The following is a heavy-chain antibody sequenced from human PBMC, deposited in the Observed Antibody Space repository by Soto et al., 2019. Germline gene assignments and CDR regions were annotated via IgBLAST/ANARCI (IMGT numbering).Heavy chain of an antibody. Sequence: PSETLSLTCTVSGGSISSYYWSWIRQPPGKGLEWIAYIYYSGSTNYNPSLKSRVTISVDTSKNQFSLKLSSVTAADTAVYYCARGRDIVADYWGQGTLVTVSS. V-gene: IGHV4-59*01. CDR3: ARGRDIVADY. CDR1: GGSISSYY. D-gene: IGHD5-12*01. J-gene: IGHJ4*01. CDR2: IYYSGST.